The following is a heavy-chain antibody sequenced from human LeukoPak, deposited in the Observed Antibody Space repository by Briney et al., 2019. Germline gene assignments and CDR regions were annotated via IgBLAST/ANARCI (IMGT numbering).Heavy chain of an antibody. CDR3: ARYDNGKDYFDY. CDR2: MYSGVGT. V-gene: IGHV3-53*01. J-gene: IGHJ4*02. CDR1: GFSVTRNY. D-gene: IGHD1-1*01. Sequence: GGSLRLSCAASGFSVTRNYVSWVRQAPGKGLEWVSLMYSGVGTSYADSVKGRFTISRDTSKNTLYLQMSSLRAEDTALYYCARYDNGKDYFDYWGQGTLVTVSS.